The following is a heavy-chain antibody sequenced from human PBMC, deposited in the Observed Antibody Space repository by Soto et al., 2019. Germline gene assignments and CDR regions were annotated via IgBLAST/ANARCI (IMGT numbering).Heavy chain of an antibody. CDR1: GYTFTSYY. CDR2: INPSGGST. D-gene: IGHD1-26*01. CDR3: ARGSGEWEPHGRAFDI. Sequence: ASVKVSCKASGYTFTSYYMHWVRQAPGQGLEWMGIINPSGGSTSYAQKFQGRVTMTRDTSTSTVYMELSSLRSEDTAVYYCARGSGEWEPHGRAFDIWGQGTMVTVSS. J-gene: IGHJ3*02. V-gene: IGHV1-46*01.